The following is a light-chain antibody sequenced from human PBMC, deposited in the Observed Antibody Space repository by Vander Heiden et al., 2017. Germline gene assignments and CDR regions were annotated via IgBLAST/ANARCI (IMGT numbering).Light chain of an antibody. CDR3: QAWGTGMGV. V-gene: IGLV4-69*01. CDR1: SGHSSYA. CDR2: LNSDGSH. Sequence: QLVLTQSPSASASLGASVKLTCTLSSGHSSYAIAWHQQQPEKGPRYLMKLNSDGSHSKGDGIPDRFSGSGSGAERYLTISSLQSEDEADYYCQAWGTGMGVFGTGTKVTVL. J-gene: IGLJ1*01.